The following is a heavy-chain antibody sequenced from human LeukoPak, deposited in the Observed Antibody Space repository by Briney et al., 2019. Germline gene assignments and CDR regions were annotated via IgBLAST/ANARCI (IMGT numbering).Heavy chain of an antibody. CDR3: ATPPEDYGDYYYYGMDV. Sequence: ASVKVSCKASGYTFTGYYMHWVRQAPGQGLEWMGWTNPNSGGTNYAQKFQGRVTMTRDTSISTAYMELSRLRSDDTAVYYCATPPEDYGDYYYYGMDVWGQGTTVTVSS. CDR1: GYTFTGYY. J-gene: IGHJ6*02. V-gene: IGHV1-2*02. CDR2: TNPNSGGT. D-gene: IGHD4-17*01.